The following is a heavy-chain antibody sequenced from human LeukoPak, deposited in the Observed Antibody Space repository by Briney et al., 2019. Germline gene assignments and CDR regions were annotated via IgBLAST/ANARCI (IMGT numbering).Heavy chain of an antibody. V-gene: IGHV4-59*08. CDR3: ATLRGDNWFDP. Sequence: SETLSLTCTVSGGSISSYYRSWIRQPPGKGLEWIGYIYYSGSTNYNPSLKSRVTISVDTSKNQFSLKLSSVTAADTAVYYCATLRGDNWFDPWGQGTLVTVSS. CDR2: IYYSGST. CDR1: GGSISSYY. J-gene: IGHJ5*02.